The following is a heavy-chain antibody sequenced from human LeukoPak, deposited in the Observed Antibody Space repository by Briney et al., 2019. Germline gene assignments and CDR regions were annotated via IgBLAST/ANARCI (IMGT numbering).Heavy chain of an antibody. CDR2: ISAYNGNT. J-gene: IGHJ5*02. D-gene: IGHD2-2*01. V-gene: IGHV1-18*04. Sequence: ASVKVSCKASGYTCTSYGISWVRQAPGQALEWMGWISAYNGNTNYAQKLQGRVTMTTDTSTSTAYMELRSLRSDDTAVYYCARDILGYCSSTSCYEGGWFDPWGQGTLVTVSS. CDR3: ARDILGYCSSTSCYEGGWFDP. CDR1: GYTCTSYG.